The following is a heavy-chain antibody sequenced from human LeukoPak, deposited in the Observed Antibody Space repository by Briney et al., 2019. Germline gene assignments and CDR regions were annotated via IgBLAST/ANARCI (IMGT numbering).Heavy chain of an antibody. J-gene: IGHJ4*02. CDR3: VLLTAIPYFDY. D-gene: IGHD2-21*02. CDR1: GYTFIGYY. Sequence: ASVKVSCKASGYTFIGYYMHWVRQAPGQGLEWMGWINPNSGGTNYAQKFQGRVTMTRDTSISTAYMEVSRLRSDDTAMYYCVLLTAIPYFDYWGQGTLVTVSS. V-gene: IGHV1-2*02. CDR2: INPNSGGT.